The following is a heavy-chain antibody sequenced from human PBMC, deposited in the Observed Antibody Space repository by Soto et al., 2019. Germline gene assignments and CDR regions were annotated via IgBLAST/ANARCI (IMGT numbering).Heavy chain of an antibody. D-gene: IGHD5-18*01. CDR2: ISGSGGST. Sequence: LRLSCAASGFTFSSYAMSWVRQAPGKGLEWVSAISGSGGSTYYADSVKGRFTISRDNSKNTLYLQMNSLRAEDTAVYYCAKPLEQLWLRGSFDYWGQGTLVTVSS. CDR1: GFTFSSYA. J-gene: IGHJ4*02. CDR3: AKPLEQLWLRGSFDY. V-gene: IGHV3-23*01.